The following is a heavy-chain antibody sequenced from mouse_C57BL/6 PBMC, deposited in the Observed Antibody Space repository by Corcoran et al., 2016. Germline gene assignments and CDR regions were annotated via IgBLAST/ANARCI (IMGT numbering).Heavy chain of an antibody. CDR2: INPNNGGT. D-gene: IGHD1-1*01. Sequence: EVQLQQSGPELVKPGASVKRSCKASGYTFTDYYMNWVKQSHGKSLEWIGDINPNNGGTSYNQKFKGKATLTGDKSSSTAYMELRSLTSEDSAVYYCAREGITTVDPFAYWGQGTLVTVSS. CDR3: AREGITTVDPFAY. J-gene: IGHJ3*01. V-gene: IGHV1-26*01. CDR1: GYTFTDYY.